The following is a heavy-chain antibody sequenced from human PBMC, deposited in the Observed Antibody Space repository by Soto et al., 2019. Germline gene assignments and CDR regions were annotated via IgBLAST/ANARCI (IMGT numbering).Heavy chain of an antibody. CDR3: AKGRGSSWTIDY. CDR2: IRGSGGSS. J-gene: IGHJ4*01. V-gene: IGHV3-23*01. CDR1: GFNFRSYA. Sequence: DVALSESGGGLVQPGGSLRLSCAASGFNFRSYAMSWVRRAPGRGLEWVSAIRGSGGSSYFADSVRGRLTISRDTSKNTLYLQLSSLRVEDTAEYFCAKGRGSSWTIDYWGHGTLVTVSS. D-gene: IGHD6-13*01.